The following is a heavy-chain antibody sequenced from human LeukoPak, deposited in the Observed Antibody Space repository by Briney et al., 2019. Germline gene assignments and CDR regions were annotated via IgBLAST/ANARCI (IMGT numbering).Heavy chain of an antibody. CDR1: GFTFDDYA. V-gene: IGHV3-9*01. CDR3: GKDTGGGGTMVRGIIVHYYYDGMDV. J-gene: IGHJ6*02. CDR2: ISWNSGSI. Sequence: GGSLRLSCAASGFTFDDYAMHWVRQTPGKGLEWVSGISWNSGSIDYADSVKGRFTISRDNAKNSLYLQMNSLRAGDTALYYCGKDTGGGGTMVRGIIVHYYYDGMDVWGQGTTVTVSS. D-gene: IGHD3-10*01.